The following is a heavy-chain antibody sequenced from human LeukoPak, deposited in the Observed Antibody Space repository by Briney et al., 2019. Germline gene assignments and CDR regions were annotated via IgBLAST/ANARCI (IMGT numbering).Heavy chain of an antibody. Sequence: ASVKVSCMASGGTFSSYAISWVRQAPGQGLEWMGGIIPIFGTANYAQKFQGRVTITADTSTSTVYMDLRSLTSDDTAVYYCARDLVQYSSSDWGQGTLITVSS. CDR3: ARDLVQYSSSD. V-gene: IGHV1-69*06. D-gene: IGHD6-6*01. CDR1: GGTFSSYA. J-gene: IGHJ4*02. CDR2: IIPIFGTA.